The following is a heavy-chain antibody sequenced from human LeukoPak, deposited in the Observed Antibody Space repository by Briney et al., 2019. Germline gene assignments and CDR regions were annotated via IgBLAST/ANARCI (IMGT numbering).Heavy chain of an antibody. CDR2: IDLYDDK. CDR3: ARSDYYGSGMTDY. J-gene: IGHJ4*02. V-gene: IGHV2-70*11. CDR1: GFALSTSGMC. D-gene: IGHD3-10*01. Sequence: SGPTLVHPTPPLTLTCTFSGFALSTSGMCVSWIRQPPGKALEWLARIDLYDDKYYSTSLKTRLTISKDTSKNQVVLTMTNMDPVDTATYYCARSDYYGSGMTDYWGQGTLVTVSS.